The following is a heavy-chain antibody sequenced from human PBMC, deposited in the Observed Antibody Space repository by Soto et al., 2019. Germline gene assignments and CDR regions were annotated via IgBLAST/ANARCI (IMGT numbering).Heavy chain of an antibody. Sequence: GGALGVYCSASGLIFSDVWMTWVRQAPGKGLEWVGRIKTKPDDGTIDYAAPVRGRFTISRDDSKNTLYLQMTSLTPDDTGVYYCTTSNLGVDFWGPGTLVTVSS. CDR3: TTSNLGVDF. V-gene: IGHV3-15*01. D-gene: IGHD1-1*01. CDR1: GLIFSDVW. J-gene: IGHJ4*02. CDR2: IKTKPDDGTI.